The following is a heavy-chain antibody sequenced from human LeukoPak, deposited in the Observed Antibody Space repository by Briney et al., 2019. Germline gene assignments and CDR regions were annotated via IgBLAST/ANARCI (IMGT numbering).Heavy chain of an antibody. CDR2: IYYSGST. CDR1: GGSISSSNYY. J-gene: IGHJ4*02. Sequence: SETLSLTCTVSGGSISSSNYYWGWIRQPPGKGLEWIGSIYYSGSTYYNPSLKSRVTISVDTSKNHFSLKLSSVTAADTAVYYCATLRGLLDTSMVIYFDYWGQGTLVTVSS. D-gene: IGHD5-18*01. CDR3: ATLRGLLDTSMVIYFDY. V-gene: IGHV4-39*07.